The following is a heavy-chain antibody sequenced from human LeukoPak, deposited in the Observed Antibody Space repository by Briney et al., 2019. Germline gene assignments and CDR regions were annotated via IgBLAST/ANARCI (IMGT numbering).Heavy chain of an antibody. Sequence: GGSLRLSCAASGFTFSDYYMSWVGQAPGKGLEWVSYISSSSSYTNYADSVKGRFTISRDNAKNSLYLQMNSLRAEDTAVYYCARHDILTGYYGDYWGQGTLVTVSS. CDR3: ARHDILTGYYGDY. CDR2: ISSSSSYT. V-gene: IGHV3-11*06. CDR1: GFTFSDYY. J-gene: IGHJ4*02. D-gene: IGHD3-9*01.